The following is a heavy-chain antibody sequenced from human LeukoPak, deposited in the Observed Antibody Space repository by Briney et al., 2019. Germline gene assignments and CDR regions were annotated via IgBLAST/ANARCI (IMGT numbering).Heavy chain of an antibody. V-gene: IGHV3-33*06. D-gene: IGHD1-26*01. CDR3: AKVPYGGSYHDYFFDS. Sequence: GGSLRLSCAVSGFNFSSYGMHWVRQAPGKGLEWVALVWYDGTTKHYADSVRGRFTISRDNSKNTLHLQMNGLRAEDTAIYYCAKVPYGGSYHDYFFDSWGQGTLVTVSS. CDR1: GFNFSSYG. CDR2: VWYDGTTK. J-gene: IGHJ4*02.